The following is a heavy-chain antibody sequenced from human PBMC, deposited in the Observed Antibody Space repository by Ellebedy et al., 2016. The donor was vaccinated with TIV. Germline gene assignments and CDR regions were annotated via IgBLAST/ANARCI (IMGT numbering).Heavy chain of an antibody. D-gene: IGHD2-15*01. CDR2: SFMGGST. Sequence: SETLSLTXTVSGGSFSSYYWSWIRQAAGKGLEWIGRSFMGGSTTYNPSLKNRVTMSADASTTQLSLTLSSVTAADTAVYYCAREARYCGIGSSCYSFDYWGQGTLVSV. V-gene: IGHV4-4*07. CDR1: GGSFSSYY. CDR3: AREARYCGIGSSCYSFDY. J-gene: IGHJ4*02.